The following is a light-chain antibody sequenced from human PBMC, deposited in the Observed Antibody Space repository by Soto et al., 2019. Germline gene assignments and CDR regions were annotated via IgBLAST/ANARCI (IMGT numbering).Light chain of an antibody. J-gene: IGKJ5*01. CDR1: QIVSSSY. CDR2: DTS. CDR3: QQYNNWPFS. V-gene: IGKV3D-7*01. Sequence: EIVFTQSPATLSLSHRERATLSCRASQIVSSSYLAWYQQKPGQAPRLLIYDTSSRATGVPARFSGSGAETDFTLTISGLQSEDPAIYFCQQYNNWPFSFGQGTRLEFK.